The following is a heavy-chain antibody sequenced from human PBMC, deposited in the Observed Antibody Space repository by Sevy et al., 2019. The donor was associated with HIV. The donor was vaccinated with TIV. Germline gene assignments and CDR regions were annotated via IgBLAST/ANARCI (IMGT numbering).Heavy chain of an antibody. CDR2: INTYNGNT. Sequence: ASVKVSCKASGYTLSSYGISWVRQAPGQGLEWMGWINTYNGNTKYAQKLQGRITMTTDTATSTAYMEVRSLRSDDTAVDYCASDKSVQVIFGVVRYNYGMDVWGQGTTVTVSS. CDR1: GYTLSSYG. J-gene: IGHJ6*02. D-gene: IGHD3-3*01. V-gene: IGHV1-18*01. CDR3: ASDKSVQVIFGVVRYNYGMDV.